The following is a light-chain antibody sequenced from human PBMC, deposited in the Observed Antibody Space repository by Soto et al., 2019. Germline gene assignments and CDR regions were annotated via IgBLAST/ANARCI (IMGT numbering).Light chain of an antibody. CDR1: QSINTY. V-gene: IGKV1-39*01. Sequence: DIQMTQSPSSLSASVGDRVPITCRASQSINTYLNWYQQKPGKAPKLLIYAASSLQSGVPSRFSGSGSGTDFTLTIGSLQPEDFATYYCQESYSHSRTFGPGTKVDI. CDR3: QESYSHSRT. J-gene: IGKJ3*01. CDR2: AAS.